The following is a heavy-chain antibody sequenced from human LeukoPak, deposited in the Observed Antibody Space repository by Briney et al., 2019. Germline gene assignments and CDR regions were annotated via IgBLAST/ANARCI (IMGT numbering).Heavy chain of an antibody. CDR1: GGTFSSYA. CDR2: SIPIFGTA. D-gene: IGHD3-10*01. Sequence: SVKVYCKASGGTFSSYAISWVRQAPGQGLEWMGGSIPIFGTANYAQKFQGRVTITADESTSTAYMELSSLRSEDTAVYYCARDDITMVRGVRESWFEPWGQGTLVTVSS. CDR3: ARDDITMVRGVRESWFEP. J-gene: IGHJ5*02. V-gene: IGHV1-69*01.